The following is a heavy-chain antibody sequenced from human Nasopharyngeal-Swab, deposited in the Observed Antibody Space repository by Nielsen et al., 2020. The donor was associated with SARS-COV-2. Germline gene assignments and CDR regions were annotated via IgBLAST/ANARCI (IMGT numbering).Heavy chain of an antibody. Sequence: ASVKVSCKASGYTFTSYDINWVRQATGQGLEWMGWMNPNSGNTGYAQKFQGRVTMTRNTSISTAYMKLSSLRSEDTAVYYCARGFIVATIFHYYYMDVWGKGTTVTVSS. CDR1: GYTFTSYD. CDR3: ARGFIVATIFHYYYMDV. D-gene: IGHD5-12*01. J-gene: IGHJ6*03. CDR2: MNPNSGNT. V-gene: IGHV1-8*01.